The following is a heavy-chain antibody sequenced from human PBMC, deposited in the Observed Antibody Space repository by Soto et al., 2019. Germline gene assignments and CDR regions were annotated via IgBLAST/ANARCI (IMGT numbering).Heavy chain of an antibody. J-gene: IGHJ6*03. CDR2: IRSKANSYAT. V-gene: IGHV3-73*01. Sequence: GGSLRLSCAASGFTFSGSAMHWVRQASGKGLEWVGRIRSKANSYATAYAASVKGRFTISRDDSKNTAYLQMNSLKTEDTAVYYCTRSGFGGFGELLYRAPDYYYYYYMDVWGKGTTVTVSS. CDR1: GFTFSGSA. CDR3: TRSGFGGFGELLYRAPDYYYYYYMDV. D-gene: IGHD3-10*01.